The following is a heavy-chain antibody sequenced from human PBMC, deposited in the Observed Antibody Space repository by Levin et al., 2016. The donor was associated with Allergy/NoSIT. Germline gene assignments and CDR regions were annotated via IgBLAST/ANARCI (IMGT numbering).Heavy chain of an antibody. J-gene: IGHJ4*02. CDR2: ISYDGSNK. D-gene: IGHD3-22*01. V-gene: IGHV3-30*03. Sequence: GGSLRLSCAASGFTFSSYGMHWVRQAPGKGLEWVAVISYDGSNKYYADSVKGRFTISRDNSKNTLYLQMNSLRAEDTAVYYCARDRYYYDSSGYYYYFDYWGQGTLVTVSS. CDR3: ARDRYYYDSSGYYYYFDY. CDR1: GFTFSSYG.